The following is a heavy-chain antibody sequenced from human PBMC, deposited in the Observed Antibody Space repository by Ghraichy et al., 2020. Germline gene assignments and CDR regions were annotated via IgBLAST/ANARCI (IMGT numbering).Heavy chain of an antibody. Sequence: SETLSLTCAVYGGSFSGYYWSWIRQPPGKGLEWIGEINHSGSTNYNPSLKSRVTISVDTSKNQFSLKLSSVTAADTAVYYCARGQQREGSSWYSKGIYGMDVWGQGTTVTVSS. CDR3: ARGQQREGSSWYSKGIYGMDV. CDR2: INHSGST. J-gene: IGHJ6*02. CDR1: GGSFSGYY. V-gene: IGHV4-34*01. D-gene: IGHD6-13*01.